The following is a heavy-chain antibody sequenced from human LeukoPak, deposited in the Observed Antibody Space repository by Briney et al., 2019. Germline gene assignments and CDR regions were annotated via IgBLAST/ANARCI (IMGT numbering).Heavy chain of an antibody. CDR2: IYDSGSP. Sequence: SETLSLTCTVSGGSISNYFWSWIRQPPGKELEWIAYIYDSGSPSYNPSLKSRVTITMDMFKNQISLKLTSVTAADTAVYYCATYRQVLLPFESWGQGTLVTVSS. CDR3: ATYRQVLLPFES. J-gene: IGHJ4*02. D-gene: IGHD2-8*02. V-gene: IGHV4-59*01. CDR1: GGSISNYF.